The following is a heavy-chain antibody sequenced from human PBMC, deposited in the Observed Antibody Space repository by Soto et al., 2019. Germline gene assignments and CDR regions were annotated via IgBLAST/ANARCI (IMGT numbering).Heavy chain of an antibody. CDR3: ARHIGYYDYIWGSYRPLYFDY. Sequence: ASVKGSCKASGYTFTSYGISWVRQAPGQGLEWMGWISAYNGNTNYAQKLQGRVTMTTDTSTSTAYMELRSLRSDDTAVYYCARHIGYYDYIWGSYRPLYFDYWGQGTLVTVSS. V-gene: IGHV1-18*01. J-gene: IGHJ4*02. CDR1: GYTFTSYG. D-gene: IGHD3-16*02. CDR2: ISAYNGNT.